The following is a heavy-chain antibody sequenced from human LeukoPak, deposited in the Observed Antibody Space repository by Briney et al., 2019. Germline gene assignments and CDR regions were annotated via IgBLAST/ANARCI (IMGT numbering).Heavy chain of an antibody. V-gene: IGHV1-2*02. Sequence: GASVKVSCKASGYTFTDYYMHWVRQAPGQGLEWMGWINPNSGDTNYAQKFQGRVTMTRDTSINTGYMELSRLRFGDTAVYYCTRDRQTVTTGPGYNWFDPWGQGTLVTVSS. D-gene: IGHD4-17*01. CDR2: INPNSGDT. CDR3: TRDRQTVTTGPGYNWFDP. J-gene: IGHJ5*02. CDR1: GYTFTDYY.